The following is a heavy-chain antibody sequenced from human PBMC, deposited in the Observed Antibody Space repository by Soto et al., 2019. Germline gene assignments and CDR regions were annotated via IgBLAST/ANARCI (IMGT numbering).Heavy chain of an antibody. V-gene: IGHV3-72*01. CDR3: AREIRRDYYYYYPLDV. CDR1: GVTFTDHY. CDR2: TKNKPNNYTT. Sequence: PAGSLRLSCLASGVTFTDHYMDWVRQAPGTGLEWIARTKNKPNNYTTTYAASVKGRFTISRDDSESSLYLQMNNLKTEDTAVYYCAREIRRDYYYYYPLDVWGQGTTVTVSS. J-gene: IGHJ6*02.